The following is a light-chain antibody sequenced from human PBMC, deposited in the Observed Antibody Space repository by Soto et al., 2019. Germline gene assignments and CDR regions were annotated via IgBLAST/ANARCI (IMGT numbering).Light chain of an antibody. V-gene: IGKV3-11*01. CDR1: QSVSSY. Sequence: EIVLTQSPATLSLSPGERATLSCRASQSVSSYLAWYQQKPGQAPRLLIYDASNRATGIPARFSGSGSGTDFTLTISRLEPEDFAVYYCQQRITWPLTFGGGTKVEIK. J-gene: IGKJ4*01. CDR2: DAS. CDR3: QQRITWPLT.